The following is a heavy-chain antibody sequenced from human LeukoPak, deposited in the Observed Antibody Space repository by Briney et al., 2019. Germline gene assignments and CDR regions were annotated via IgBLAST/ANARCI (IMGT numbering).Heavy chain of an antibody. CDR3: ARVGYSGYEHQFDY. CDR2: ISSSSSYI. D-gene: IGHD5-12*01. J-gene: IGHJ4*02. V-gene: IGHV3-21*01. Sequence: GSLRLSCAASGFTFSSYSMNWVRQAPGKGLEWVSSISSSSSYIYYADSVKGRFTISRDNTKNPLYLQMNSLRAEDTAVYYCARVGYSGYEHQFDYWGQGTLVTVSS. CDR1: GFTFSSYS.